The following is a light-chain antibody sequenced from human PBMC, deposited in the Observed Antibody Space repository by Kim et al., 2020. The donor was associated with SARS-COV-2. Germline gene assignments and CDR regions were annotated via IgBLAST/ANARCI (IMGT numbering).Light chain of an antibody. CDR1: QSVLYSSNNKNY. CDR2: WAS. V-gene: IGKV4-1*01. CDR3: RQYYSTPYT. J-gene: IGKJ2*01. Sequence: DIVMTQSPDSLAVSLGERATINCKSSQSVLYSSNNKNYLAWYQQKPGQPPKLLIYWASTRESGVPDRFSGSGSGTDFTLTISSLQAEDVAVYYCRQYYSTPYTFGQRTKLEI.